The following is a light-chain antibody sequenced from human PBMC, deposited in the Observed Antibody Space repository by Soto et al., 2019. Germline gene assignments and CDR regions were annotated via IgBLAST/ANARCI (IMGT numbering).Light chain of an antibody. V-gene: IGKV1-5*03. J-gene: IGKJ1*01. Sequence: DIQMTQSPSTLSASVGDRVTITCRASQSISSWLAWYQQKPGKAPKLLIYKASSLESGVPSRFSRSGSGTEFTLTISSLQPDDFATYYCQQYNSYPLTFGQGTKVEIK. CDR3: QQYNSYPLT. CDR2: KAS. CDR1: QSISSW.